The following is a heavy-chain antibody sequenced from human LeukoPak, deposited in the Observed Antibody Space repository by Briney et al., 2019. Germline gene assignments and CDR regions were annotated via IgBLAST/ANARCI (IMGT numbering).Heavy chain of an antibody. V-gene: IGHV4-30-4*07. J-gene: IGHJ3*02. CDR3: ARLGVTQDAFDI. D-gene: IGHD3-10*01. CDR2: ISSTGST. CDR1: GVSISSGGYS. Sequence: TPSQTLSFTCAGSGVSISSGGYSWSWLRQPPGKGLEWIGYISSTGSTYYNPSLMSRLSISLDTSKNQFSLNLSSVTAADTAVFYCARLGVTQDAFDIWGQGTMVTVSS.